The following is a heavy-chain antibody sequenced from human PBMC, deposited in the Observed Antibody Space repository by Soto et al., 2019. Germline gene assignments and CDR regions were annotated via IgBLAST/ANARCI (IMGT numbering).Heavy chain of an antibody. J-gene: IGHJ6*02. V-gene: IGHV5-51*01. CDR2: IYPGDSDT. D-gene: IGHD4-17*01. CDR3: ARPATTPSYYYYGMDV. Sequence: PGESLKISCKGSGYSFTSYWIGWVRQMPGKGLEWMGIIYPGDSDTRYSPSFQGQVTISADKSISTAYLQWSSLKASDTAMYYCARPATTPSYYYYGMDVWGQGTTVTVSS. CDR1: GYSFTSYW.